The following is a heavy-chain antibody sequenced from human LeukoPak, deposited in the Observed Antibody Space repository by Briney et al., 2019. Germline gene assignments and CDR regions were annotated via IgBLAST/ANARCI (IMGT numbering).Heavy chain of an antibody. CDR1: GYTFTSYG. D-gene: IGHD6-19*01. CDR2: INPNSGGT. CDR3: ARQWGSAFDY. J-gene: IGHJ4*02. Sequence: ASVKVSCKASGYTFTSYGISWARQAPGQGLEWMGWINPNSGGTNYAQKFQGRVTMTRDTSISTAYMELSRLRSDDTAVYYCARQWGSAFDYWGQGTLVTVSS. V-gene: IGHV1-2*02.